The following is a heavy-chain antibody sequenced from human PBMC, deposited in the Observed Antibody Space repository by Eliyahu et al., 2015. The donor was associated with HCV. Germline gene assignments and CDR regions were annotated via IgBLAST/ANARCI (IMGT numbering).Heavy chain of an antibody. J-gene: IGHJ2*01. V-gene: IGHV4-31*03. Sequence: QLQLQESDPGLVRPSQTLSLTCNVSGDSISSGGYYWSWIRQSPGGSLEWIGYIYYSGTTYYNPSLRSRLIISVDTFKNQFSLSLNSVTAADTAVYHCARGRVTSSAYFDLWGRGTLVTVSS. CDR3: ARGRVTSSAYFDL. CDR1: GDSISSGGYY. D-gene: IGHD2-21*02. CDR2: IYYSGTT.